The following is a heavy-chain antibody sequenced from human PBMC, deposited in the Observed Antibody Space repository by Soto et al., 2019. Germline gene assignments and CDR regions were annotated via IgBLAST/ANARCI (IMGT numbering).Heavy chain of an antibody. V-gene: IGHV3-11*05. J-gene: IGHJ4*02. CDR1: GFTFSDYF. Sequence: QVQLVESGGVLVKPGGSLRLSCAASGFTFSDYFMSWIRQAPGKGLEWVSYISSSGFANYADSVKGRFTISRDNAKNTLYLQMNSLRVEDTAVYYCARDWETTVVTSPYYWGQGTLVTVSS. CDR2: ISSSGFA. CDR3: ARDWETTVVTSPYY. D-gene: IGHD4-17*01.